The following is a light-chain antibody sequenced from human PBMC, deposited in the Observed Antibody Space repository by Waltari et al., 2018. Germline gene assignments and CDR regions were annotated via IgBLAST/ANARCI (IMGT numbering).Light chain of an antibody. CDR3: ATWDGRVNGVL. J-gene: IGLJ2*01. V-gene: IGLV1-44*01. Sequence: QSVLTQAPSVSGTPGQRVTISCSGTNYNIGSGPVNWYQQVPGMSPKPLIYSNDQRPSGVPDLFSGSKSGTSASLAISGLQSEDEADYYCATWDGRVNGVLFGGGTKVTVL. CDR2: SND. CDR1: NYNIGSGP.